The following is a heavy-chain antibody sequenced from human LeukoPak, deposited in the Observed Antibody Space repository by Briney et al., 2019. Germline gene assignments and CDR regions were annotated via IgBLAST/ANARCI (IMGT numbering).Heavy chain of an antibody. CDR2: IGTAGDT. J-gene: IGHJ4*02. Sequence: PGGSLRLSCAASGFTFGRYDMHWVRQATGKGLEWVSGIGTAGDTYYAGSVKGRFTISRENAKNSLYLQMNSLTAGDTAVYYCAGAGSETQWRAFDFWGQGALVTVFS. V-gene: IGHV3-13*01. D-gene: IGHD6-19*01. CDR3: AGAGSETQWRAFDF. CDR1: GFTFGRYD.